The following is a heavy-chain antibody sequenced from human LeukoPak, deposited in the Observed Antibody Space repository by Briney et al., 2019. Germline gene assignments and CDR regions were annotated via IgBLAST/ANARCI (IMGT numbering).Heavy chain of an antibody. CDR2: ISGSGAYT. J-gene: IGHJ1*01. Sequence: GGSLRLSCAASGFTFSSYAMSWVRQAPGKGLEWVSTISGSGAYTYYADSVEGRFTISRDNSKDTLYLQMNSLRAEDTAVYYCAKYFASGSYYKLPHWGQGTLVTVSS. CDR3: AKYFASGSYYKLPH. V-gene: IGHV3-23*01. D-gene: IGHD3-10*01. CDR1: GFTFSSYA.